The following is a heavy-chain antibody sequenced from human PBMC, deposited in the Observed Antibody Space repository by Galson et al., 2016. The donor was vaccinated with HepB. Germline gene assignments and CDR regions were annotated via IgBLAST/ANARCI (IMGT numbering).Heavy chain of an antibody. Sequence: SLRLSCAASGFTFSSYAMRWVRQAPGKGLEWVSAISGSGGSTYYADSVKGRFTISRGNSKNTLYLQMNGLRAEDTAVYYCAKGRVSGKRGLDFDYWGQGTLVTVSS. CDR3: AKGRVSGKRGLDFDY. V-gene: IGHV3-23*01. D-gene: IGHD3-10*01. CDR1: GFTFSSYA. CDR2: ISGSGGST. J-gene: IGHJ4*02.